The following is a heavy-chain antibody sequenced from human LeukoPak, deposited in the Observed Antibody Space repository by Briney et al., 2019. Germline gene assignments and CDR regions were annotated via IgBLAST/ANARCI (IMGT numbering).Heavy chain of an antibody. J-gene: IGHJ4*02. Sequence: SETLSLTCTVSGGSISSYYWSWIRQPPGNGLEWIGYIYYSGSTNYNPSLKSRVTISVDTSKNQFSLKLSSVTAADTAVYYCATLDYGDYVLDYWGQGTLVTVSS. CDR3: ATLDYGDYVLDY. D-gene: IGHD4-17*01. CDR2: IYYSGST. V-gene: IGHV4-59*01. CDR1: GGSISSYY.